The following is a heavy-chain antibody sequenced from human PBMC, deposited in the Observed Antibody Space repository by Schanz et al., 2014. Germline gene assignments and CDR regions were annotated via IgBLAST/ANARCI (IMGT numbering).Heavy chain of an antibody. V-gene: IGHV3-23*01. D-gene: IGHD3-10*01. Sequence: DVQLLESGGGLVQPGGSLRLSCAASGFTFTNYAMSWVRQAPGKGLEWVSLISDSGDTAYYADSVKGRFTISRDNSNKTVDLQMNSLRAEDTALYYCAKGRFGELSAFDIWGQGTMVTVSS. CDR3: AKGRFGELSAFDI. CDR1: GFTFTNYA. J-gene: IGHJ3*02. CDR2: ISDSGDTA.